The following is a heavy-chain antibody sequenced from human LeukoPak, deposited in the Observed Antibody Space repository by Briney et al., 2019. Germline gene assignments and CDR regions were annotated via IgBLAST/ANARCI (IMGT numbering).Heavy chain of an antibody. Sequence: PSETLSLTCAVSGYSISSGYYWGWIRQPPGKGLERIGSIYHSGSTYYNPSLKSRVTISVDTSKNQFSLRLSSVTAADTAVYYCARYSTVTTYDAFDIWGQGTMVTVSS. V-gene: IGHV4-38-2*01. J-gene: IGHJ3*02. CDR1: GYSISSGYY. D-gene: IGHD4-17*01. CDR3: ARYSTVTTYDAFDI. CDR2: IYHSGST.